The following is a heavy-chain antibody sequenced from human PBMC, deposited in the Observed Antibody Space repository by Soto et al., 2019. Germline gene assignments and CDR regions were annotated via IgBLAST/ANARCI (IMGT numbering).Heavy chain of an antibody. Sequence: PGGSLRLSCAASGFTFSSYGMHWVRQAPGKGLEWVAVIWYDGSNKYYADSVKGRFTISRDNSKNTLYLQMNSLRAEDTAVYYCARDKTYSITMVRGVIHYYYGMDVWGQGTTVTVSS. D-gene: IGHD3-10*01. CDR2: IWYDGSNK. CDR1: GFTFSSYG. V-gene: IGHV3-33*01. CDR3: ARDKTYSITMVRGVIHYYYGMDV. J-gene: IGHJ6*02.